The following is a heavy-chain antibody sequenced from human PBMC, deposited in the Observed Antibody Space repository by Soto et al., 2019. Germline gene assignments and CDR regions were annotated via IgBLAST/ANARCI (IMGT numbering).Heavy chain of an antibody. CDR3: ARHLAVSGTFNWFDP. D-gene: IGHD6-13*01. V-gene: IGHV4-38-2*01. CDR2: IYYSGTI. J-gene: IGHJ5*02. CDR1: GYSISTGFN. Sequence: PSETLSLTCAVSGYSISTGFNWAWIRQPPGKGLEWIGNIYYSGTIDYSPSLKSRVTISVDASKNQFSLKLSSVTAADTAVYYCARHLAVSGTFNWFDPWGQGTLVTVSS.